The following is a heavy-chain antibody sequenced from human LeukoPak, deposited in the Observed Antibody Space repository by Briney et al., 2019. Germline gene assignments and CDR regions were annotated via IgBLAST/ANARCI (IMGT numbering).Heavy chain of an antibody. D-gene: IGHD3-10*01. J-gene: IGHJ4*02. Sequence: GGSLRLSCAASGFTSGNHWMSWVRQAPGKGLEWVANINQDGSEKYYVDSVKGRFTIYRDNAKNSLYLQMSSLRAEDTAVYYCGRAYGAGSCDYWGQGTLVTVSS. CDR2: INQDGSEK. CDR1: GFTSGNHW. CDR3: GRAYGAGSCDY. V-gene: IGHV3-7*01.